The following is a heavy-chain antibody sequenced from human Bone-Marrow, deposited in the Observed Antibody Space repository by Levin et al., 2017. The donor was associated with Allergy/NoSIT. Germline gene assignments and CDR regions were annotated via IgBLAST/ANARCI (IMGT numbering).Heavy chain of an antibody. CDR2: ISGDGGRT. V-gene: IGHV3-74*01. J-gene: IGHJ6*02. Sequence: PGGSLRLSCEASGFSLSGYWAHWVRQAPGKGLVWVSRISGDGGRTNYADSVKGRFSISRDSTKNTISLHMNSLRAEDTAVYFCARGATGPNPEDVWGQGTTVIVSS. CDR1: GFSLSGYW. CDR3: ARGATGPNPEDV. D-gene: IGHD1-14*01.